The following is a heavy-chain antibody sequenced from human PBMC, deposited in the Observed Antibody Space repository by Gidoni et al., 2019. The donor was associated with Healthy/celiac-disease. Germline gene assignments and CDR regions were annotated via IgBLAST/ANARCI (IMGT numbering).Heavy chain of an antibody. CDR2: INHSGST. D-gene: IGHD2-15*01. V-gene: IGHV4-34*01. J-gene: IGHJ5*02. CDR1: GGSFSGYY. Sequence: QVQLQQWGAGLLKPSETLSLTCAVYGGSFSGYYWSWIRQPPGKGLEWIGKINHSGSTHYNPSLKSRVTISVDTSKNQFSLKLSSVTAADTAVYYCARRTRYCSGGSCYRGGDWFDPWGQGTLVTVSS. CDR3: ARRTRYCSGGSCYRGGDWFDP.